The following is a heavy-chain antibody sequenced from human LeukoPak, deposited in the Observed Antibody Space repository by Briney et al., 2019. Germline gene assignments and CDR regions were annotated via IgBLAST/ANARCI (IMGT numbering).Heavy chain of an antibody. CDR3: ARGSGSSWYNYYYYMDV. V-gene: IGHV4-34*01. CDR1: GGSFSGYY. Sequence: SETLSLTCAVYGGSFSGYYWSWTRQPPGKGLEWIGEINHSGSTNYNPSLKSRVTISVDTSKNQFSLKLSSVTAADTAVYYCARGSGSSWYNYYYYMDVWGKGTTVTVSS. CDR2: INHSGST. J-gene: IGHJ6*03. D-gene: IGHD6-13*01.